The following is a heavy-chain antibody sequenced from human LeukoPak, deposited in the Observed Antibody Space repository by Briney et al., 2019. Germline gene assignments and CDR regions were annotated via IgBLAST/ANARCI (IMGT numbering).Heavy chain of an antibody. Sequence: GGSLRLSCAASGFTFSSYSMNWVRQAPGKGLEWVSSISSSSSYIYYPDSVKGRFTISRDNAKNPLFLQMNSLRAEDTAVYYCARDHFCSSTSCYGSDYWGQGTLVTVSS. D-gene: IGHD2-2*01. V-gene: IGHV3-21*01. CDR1: GFTFSSYS. CDR2: ISSSSSYI. J-gene: IGHJ4*02. CDR3: ARDHFCSSTSCYGSDY.